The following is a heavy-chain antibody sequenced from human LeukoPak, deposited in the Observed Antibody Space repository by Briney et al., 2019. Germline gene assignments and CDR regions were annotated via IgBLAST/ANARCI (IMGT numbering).Heavy chain of an antibody. J-gene: IGHJ4*02. Sequence: GGSLRLSCAASGFTFSSYAMSWVRQAPGKGMEWVSTISGGGENTYFADSVKGRFTISRDNSKNTLYLQMNSLRAEDTAVYFCAKRGVVIRGILVIGYHTEAYHYDHWGQGTLVTVSS. D-gene: IGHD3-10*01. V-gene: IGHV3-23*01. CDR1: GFTFSSYA. CDR3: AKRGVVIRGILVIGYHTEAYHYDH. CDR2: ISGGGENT.